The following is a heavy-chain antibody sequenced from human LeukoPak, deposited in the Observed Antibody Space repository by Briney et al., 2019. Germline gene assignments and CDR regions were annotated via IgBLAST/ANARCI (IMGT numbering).Heavy chain of an antibody. J-gene: IGHJ3*02. V-gene: IGHV3-23*01. CDR3: ASTRAYAFDI. D-gene: IGHD2-2*01. CDR2: ITGSGDNT. CDR1: GFTFSSYA. Sequence: GGSLRLSCAASGFTFSSYAMSWVRQAPGKGLEWVSTITGSGDNTYYTDSVKGRFTFSRDNSKSTLYLQMNSLRAEDTAVYYCASTRAYAFDIWGQGTMVTVSS.